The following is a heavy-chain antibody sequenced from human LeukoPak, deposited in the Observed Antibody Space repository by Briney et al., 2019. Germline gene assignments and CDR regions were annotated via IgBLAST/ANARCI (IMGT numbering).Heavy chain of an antibody. CDR3: TSSANYDILTDYYMGSYYYYYMDV. D-gene: IGHD3-9*01. J-gene: IGHJ6*03. V-gene: IGHV4-4*08. Sequence: SETLSLTCSVSDDSITMYYWTWIRQPPGKGLEWIGRIYTSGSTNYNPSLTSRVPISVDTSKNQFSLKLSSVTAADTAVYYCTSSANYDILTDYYMGSYYYYYMDVWGKGTTVTISS. CDR1: DDSITMYY. CDR2: IYTSGST.